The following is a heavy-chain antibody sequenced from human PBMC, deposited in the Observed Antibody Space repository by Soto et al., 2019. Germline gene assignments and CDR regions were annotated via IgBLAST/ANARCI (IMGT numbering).Heavy chain of an antibody. J-gene: IGHJ4*02. D-gene: IGHD3-16*01. CDR1: GFTFSSSA. CDR3: VSWVSDHFDY. V-gene: IGHV3-23*01. Sequence: PGGSLRLSCAASGFTFSSSAISWVRQAPGTGLEWVSTINPTGANTHCADSAQGRFTISRDNSRNTVDLQMNSLTAADTALYYCVSWVSDHFDYWGQGTPVTVS. CDR2: INPTGANT.